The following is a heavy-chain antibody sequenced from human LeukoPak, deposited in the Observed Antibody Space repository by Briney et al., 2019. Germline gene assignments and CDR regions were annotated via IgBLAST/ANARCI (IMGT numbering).Heavy chain of an antibody. CDR2: IYYSGST. CDR3: ARLVVPAAPFDY. Sequence: SETLSLTCTVSGGSTSSYYWSWIRQPPGKGLEWIGYIYYSGSTNYNPSLKSRVTISVDTSKNQFSLKLSSVTAADTAVYYCARLVVPAAPFDYWGQGTLVTVSS. V-gene: IGHV4-59*08. D-gene: IGHD2-2*01. J-gene: IGHJ4*02. CDR1: GGSTSSYY.